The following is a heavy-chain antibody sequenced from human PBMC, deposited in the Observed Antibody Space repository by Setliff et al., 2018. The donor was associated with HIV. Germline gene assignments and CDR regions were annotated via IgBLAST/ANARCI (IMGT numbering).Heavy chain of an antibody. V-gene: IGHV3-48*01. J-gene: IGHJ6*03. CDR3: ATNLLVYMDV. Sequence: GGSLRLSCAASGFTFSTYSMNWVRQAPGKGLEWVSYISGSTSTIYYAESVKGRFTISRDNAEKSLYLQMNSLRAEDTAVYYCATNLLVYMDVWGKGTTVTV. CDR2: ISGSTSTI. D-gene: IGHD7-27*01. CDR1: GFTFSTYS.